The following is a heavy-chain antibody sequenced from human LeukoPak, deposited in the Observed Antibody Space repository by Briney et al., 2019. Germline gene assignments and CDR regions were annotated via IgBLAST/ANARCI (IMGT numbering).Heavy chain of an antibody. V-gene: IGHV3-21*01. J-gene: IGHJ5*02. CDR2: ISSSSSYI. CDR3: ARDLRESTERLNWFDP. CDR1: GYTFSDYS. Sequence: GGSLRLSCAASGYTFSDYSVNWVRQVPGKGLEWVSSISSSSSYIYYADSVKGRFTISRDNAKNSLYLQMNSLRAEDTAVYYCARDLRESTERLNWFDPWGQGTLVTVSS. D-gene: IGHD3-16*01.